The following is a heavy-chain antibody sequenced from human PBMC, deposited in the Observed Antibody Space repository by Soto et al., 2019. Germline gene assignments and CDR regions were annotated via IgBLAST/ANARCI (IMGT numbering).Heavy chain of an antibody. J-gene: IGHJ3*01. CDR1: VFTSSG. D-gene: IGHD3-3*01. V-gene: IGHV1-18*04. CDR2: ISTHNGNT. Sequence: QDQLVQSGAEVKKPGASVKVSCKASVFTSSGISWVRQAPGQRLEWMGWISTHNGNTIYAQKFQGRVIMTMDTSTPTAYMELRCLRPDDTAVYLCAREGILGLFDAYNLWGQGTMVTVSS. CDR3: AREGILGLFDAYNL.